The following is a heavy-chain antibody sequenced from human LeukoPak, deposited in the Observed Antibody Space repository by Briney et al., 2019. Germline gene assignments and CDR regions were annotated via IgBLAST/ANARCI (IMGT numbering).Heavy chain of an antibody. CDR3: TTSWPKVREGDQ. D-gene: IGHD3-10*01. V-gene: IGHV3-23*01. J-gene: IGHJ4*02. CDR2: ISNSGGST. CDR1: GFTFRTNA. Sequence: TGGSLRLSCAVSGFTFRTNAMSWVRQAPGKGLQWVSAISNSGGSTYYADSVKGRFTISRDNSKNTLYLQMNSLRAEDTAVYYCTTSWPKVREGDQWGQGTLVTVSS.